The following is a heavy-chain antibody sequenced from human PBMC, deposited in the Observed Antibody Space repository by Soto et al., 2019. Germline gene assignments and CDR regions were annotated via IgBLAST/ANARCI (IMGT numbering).Heavy chain of an antibody. CDR2: ISTTGNT. V-gene: IGHV4-4*07. CDR1: GDTITSFS. CDR3: EGESGENWSYEAY. Sequence: QVQLQESGPGLVKPSETLSLTCIVSGDTITSFSWNWIRQSAGKGLEWIGRISTTGNTHYNPSLESRVTMSLDTSKNQFSLKLTSVTAADTAVYYCEGESGENWSYEAYWGQGTLVTVTS. J-gene: IGHJ4*02. D-gene: IGHD1-7*01.